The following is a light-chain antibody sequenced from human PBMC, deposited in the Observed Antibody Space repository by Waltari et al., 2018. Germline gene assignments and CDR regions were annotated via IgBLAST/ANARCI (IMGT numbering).Light chain of an antibody. CDR1: QWLLHNKGKIF. Sequence: DIVMTPSPLFLPVTPGEPASISCRSSQWLLHNKGKIFFDWYLQKPGQSPQLLIYVGSNMASGVPARFSGSRSGTDFTLKISRVEAEDVGVYYCMQALQTPYTFGQGTKLEIK. CDR2: VGS. J-gene: IGKJ2*01. CDR3: MQALQTPYT. V-gene: IGKV2-28*01.